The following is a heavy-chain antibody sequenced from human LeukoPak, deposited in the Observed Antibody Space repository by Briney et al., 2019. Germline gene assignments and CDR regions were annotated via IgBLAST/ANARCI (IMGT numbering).Heavy chain of an antibody. CDR3: ARGPLRYFDWSPHYYCYMDV. CDR2: MNPNSGNT. CDR1: GYTFTSYD. D-gene: IGHD3-9*01. J-gene: IGHJ6*03. V-gene: IGHV1-8*03. Sequence: ASVKVSCKASGYTFTSYDINWVRLATGQGLEWMGWMNPNSGNTGYAQKFQGRVTITRNTSISTAYMELSSLRSEDTAVYYCARGPLRYFDWSPHYYCYMDVWGKGTTVTVSS.